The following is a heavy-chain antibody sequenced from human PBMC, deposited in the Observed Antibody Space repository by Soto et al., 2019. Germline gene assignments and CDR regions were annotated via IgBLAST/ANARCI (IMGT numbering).Heavy chain of an antibody. D-gene: IGHD3-22*01. CDR1: GGSVTSNNW. Sequence: SETLSLTCAVSGGSVTSNNWWTWVRQHPGKGLEWIGYIYYSGSTYYNPSLKSRVTISVDASKNQFSLKLSSVTAADTAVYYCARLDSSGYYYGYYFDYWGQGTLVTVSS. V-gene: IGHV4-31*11. CDR2: IYYSGST. J-gene: IGHJ4*02. CDR3: ARLDSSGYYYGYYFDY.